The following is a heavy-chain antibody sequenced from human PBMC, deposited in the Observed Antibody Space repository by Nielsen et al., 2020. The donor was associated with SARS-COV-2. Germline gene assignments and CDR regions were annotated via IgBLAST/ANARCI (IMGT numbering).Heavy chain of an antibody. CDR2: ISYDGSNK. CDR3: ARDHRRGYDKRSGMDV. V-gene: IGHV3-30*04. Sequence: GESLKISCAASGFTFSSYAMHWVRQAPGKGLEWVAVISYDGSNKYYADSVKGRFTISRDNSKNTLYLQMNSLRAEDTTVYYCARDHRRGYDKRSGMDVWGQGTTVTVSS. J-gene: IGHJ6*02. D-gene: IGHD3-16*01. CDR1: GFTFSSYA.